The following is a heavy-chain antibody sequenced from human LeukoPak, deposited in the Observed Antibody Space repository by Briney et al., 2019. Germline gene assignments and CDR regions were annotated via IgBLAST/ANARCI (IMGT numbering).Heavy chain of an antibody. CDR1: GYTFTGYY. J-gene: IGHJ4*02. CDR2: INPNSGGT. Sequence: VASVKVSCKASGYTFTGYYMHWVRQAPGQGLEWMGWINPNSGGTNYAQKFQGRVTMTRDTSISTAYMELGRLRSDDTAVYYCARGVGDIVVVPAAVGPDYWGQGTLVTVSS. CDR3: ARGVGDIVVVPAAVGPDY. D-gene: IGHD2-2*01. V-gene: IGHV1-2*02.